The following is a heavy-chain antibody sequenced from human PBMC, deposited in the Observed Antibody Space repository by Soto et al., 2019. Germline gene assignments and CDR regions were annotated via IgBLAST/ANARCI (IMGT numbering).Heavy chain of an antibody. CDR3: ARSIYDYIWGRPTV. V-gene: IGHV4-39*01. J-gene: IGHJ4*02. CDR1: GGSISSSSYY. CDR2: IYYSGST. Sequence: SETLSLTCTVSGGSISSSSYYWGWIRQPPGKGLEWIGSIYYSGSTYYNPSLKSRVTISVDTSKNQFSLKLSSVTAADTAVYYCARSIYDYIWGRPTVWGQGTLVTVAS. D-gene: IGHD3-16*01.